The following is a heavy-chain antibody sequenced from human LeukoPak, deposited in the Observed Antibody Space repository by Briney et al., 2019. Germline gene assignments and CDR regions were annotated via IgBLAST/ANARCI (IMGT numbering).Heavy chain of an antibody. Sequence: RASVKVSCKASGYTFTGFYMHWVRQAPGQGLEWMGWINPNSGGTNYAQKFQGRVTMTRDTSISTAYMELSRLRSDDTAVYYCARGSPYYYYGSGSYYNLLDYWGQGTLVTVSS. CDR2: INPNSGGT. J-gene: IGHJ4*02. V-gene: IGHV1-2*02. CDR1: GYTFTGFY. D-gene: IGHD3-10*01. CDR3: ARGSPYYYYGSGSYYNLLDY.